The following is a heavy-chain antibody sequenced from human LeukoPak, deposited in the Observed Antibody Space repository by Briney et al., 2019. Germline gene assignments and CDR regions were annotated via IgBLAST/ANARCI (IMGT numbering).Heavy chain of an antibody. CDR3: AKDVVGAINYFDY. V-gene: IGHV3-23*01. Sequence: PGVTLSLSCAASGFTFCSFGMSWVRQAPGQGRKWVSAISGGGGSTYYADSEKGRFTISRDKSKNTLYLQMNSLRDEDTAVYYCAKDVVGAINYFDYWGQGTLVTVSS. J-gene: IGHJ4*02. D-gene: IGHD1-26*01. CDR1: GFTFCSFG. CDR2: ISGGGGST.